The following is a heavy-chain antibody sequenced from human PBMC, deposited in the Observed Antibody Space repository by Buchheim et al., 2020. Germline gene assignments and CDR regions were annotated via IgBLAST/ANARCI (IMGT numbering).Heavy chain of an antibody. CDR1: GGSISSVGYY. CDR3: ATSLGYCSSTSCDTRYYYYGMDV. CDR2: IYYSGST. Sequence: QVQLQESGPGLVKPSQTLSLTCTVSGGSISSVGYYWSWIRQHPGKGLEWIGYIYYSGSTYYNPSLKSRVTISVDTSKNHFSLKLSSVTAADTAVYYCATSLGYCSSTSCDTRYYYYGMDVWGQGTT. D-gene: IGHD2-2*01. J-gene: IGHJ6*02. V-gene: IGHV4-31*03.